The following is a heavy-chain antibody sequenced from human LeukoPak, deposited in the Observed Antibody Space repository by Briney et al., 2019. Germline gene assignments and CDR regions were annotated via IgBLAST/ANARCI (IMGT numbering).Heavy chain of an antibody. CDR2: IKQYGSEK. Sequence: QPGGSLRLSCAASGFTFSSYWMSWVRQAPGKGLEWVANIKQYGSEKDYVDSVKGRFTISRDNARNSLYLQMNSLRVEDTAVYYCVRERFHGSGAPRYDYWGQGTLVTVSS. D-gene: IGHD3-10*01. CDR3: VRERFHGSGAPRYDY. J-gene: IGHJ4*02. V-gene: IGHV3-7*01. CDR1: GFTFSSYW.